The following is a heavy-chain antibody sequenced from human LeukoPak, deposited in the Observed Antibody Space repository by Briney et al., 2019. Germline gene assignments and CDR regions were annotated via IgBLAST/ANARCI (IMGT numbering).Heavy chain of an antibody. J-gene: IGHJ1*01. CDR2: IYWDDDK. CDR1: GFSLSTNGVG. D-gene: IGHD5-24*01. CDR3: AHRLRRDGWFWAH. V-gene: IGHV2-5*02. Sequence: KESGPTLVKPTQTLSLTCTLSGFSLSTNGVGVGWIRQPPGKALEWLALIYWDDDKGYSPSLKSRLTITKDTSKNQVVLRMTNMDPVDTATYYCAHRLRRDGWFWAHWGQGILVTVSS.